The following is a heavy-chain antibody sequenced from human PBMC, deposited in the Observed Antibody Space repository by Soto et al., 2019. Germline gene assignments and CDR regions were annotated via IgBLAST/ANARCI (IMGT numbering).Heavy chain of an antibody. V-gene: IGHV2-70*04. CDR2: SYWDDDK. CDR3: PRSIVAADTQWFDP. CDR1: GFSLSSTGMR. D-gene: IGHD6-13*01. Sequence: GXGPTMMNSEPTLTMTCTFSGFSLSSTGMRGSWIRQPPGKALEWLARSYWDDDKLYITSLKTRLTISKDTSKNQVVLTMTNMDPVDTATYYSPRSIVAADTQWFDPWGQGTLVPVSS. J-gene: IGHJ5*02.